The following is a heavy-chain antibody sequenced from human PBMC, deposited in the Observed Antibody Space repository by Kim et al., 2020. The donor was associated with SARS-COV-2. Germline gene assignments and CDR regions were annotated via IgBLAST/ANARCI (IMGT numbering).Heavy chain of an antibody. CDR2: ISGNGVNK. V-gene: IGHV3-23*01. CDR3: AKVVVMDGYNYYYYYGMDV. J-gene: IGHJ6*02. D-gene: IGHD3-22*01. CDR1: GFTFDTYA. Sequence: GGSLRLSCVASGFTFDTYAMSWVRQAPGKGLEWVSVISGNGVNKFYADSVRGRLTVSRDNSKNTLYLQMNSLRGEDTALYYCAKVVVMDGYNYYYYYGMDVWGRETAVTVS.